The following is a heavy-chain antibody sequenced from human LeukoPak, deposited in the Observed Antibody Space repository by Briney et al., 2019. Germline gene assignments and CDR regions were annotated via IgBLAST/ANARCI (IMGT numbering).Heavy chain of an antibody. V-gene: IGHV3-30-3*01. CDR2: ISYDGSNK. D-gene: IGHD2-2*01. Sequence: GGSLRLSCAASGFTFSSYAMHWVRQAPGKGLEWVAVISYDGSNKYYADSVKGRFTISRDNSKNTLYLQMNSLRAEDTAVYYCARGAWGYCSSTSCYSDHWGQGTLVTVSS. CDR1: GFTFSSYA. CDR3: ARGAWGYCSSTSCYSDH. J-gene: IGHJ4*02.